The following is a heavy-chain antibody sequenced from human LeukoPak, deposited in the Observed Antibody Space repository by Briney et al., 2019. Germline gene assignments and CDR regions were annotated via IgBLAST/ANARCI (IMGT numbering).Heavy chain of an antibody. CDR2: IRDSGGGT. V-gene: IGHV3-23*01. Sequence: PGGSLRLSYAACGFTFITYAMSWVRQAPGKGLQWVSVIRDSGGGTYYADSVKGRFTISRDNSKNTLYLQMNSLRAEDTAVYYCAKAGRSGWYPGWPFDIWGQGTMVTVSS. CDR3: AKAGRSGWYPGWPFDI. D-gene: IGHD6-19*01. J-gene: IGHJ3*02. CDR1: GFTFITYA.